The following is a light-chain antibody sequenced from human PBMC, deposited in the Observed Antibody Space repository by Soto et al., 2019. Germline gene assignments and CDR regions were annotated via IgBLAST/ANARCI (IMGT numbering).Light chain of an antibody. CDR3: SSYTSSSLYV. CDR2: DVS. CDR1: SSDVDGYDY. J-gene: IGLJ1*01. Sequence: QSVLTQPASVSGSPGQSITTSCTGTSSDVDGYDYVSWYQRHPGKAPKLMIYDVSNRPSGVSNRFSGSKSGNTASLTISGLQAEDEADYYCSSYTSSSLYVFGTGTKVTVL. V-gene: IGLV2-14*03.